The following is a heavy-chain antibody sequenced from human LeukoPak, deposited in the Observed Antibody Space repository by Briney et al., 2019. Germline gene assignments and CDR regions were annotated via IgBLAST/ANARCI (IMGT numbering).Heavy chain of an antibody. Sequence: GASVKVSCKASGYTFTSYDINWVRQATGQGLEWMGWMNPNSGNTGYAQKFQGRVTMTRNTSISTAYMELSSLRSEDTAVYYCARGGSSSWHYYYYYMDVWGKGTTVTVSS. V-gene: IGHV1-8*01. CDR2: MNPNSGNT. CDR1: GYTFTSYD. D-gene: IGHD6-6*01. CDR3: ARGGSSSWHYYYYYMDV. J-gene: IGHJ6*03.